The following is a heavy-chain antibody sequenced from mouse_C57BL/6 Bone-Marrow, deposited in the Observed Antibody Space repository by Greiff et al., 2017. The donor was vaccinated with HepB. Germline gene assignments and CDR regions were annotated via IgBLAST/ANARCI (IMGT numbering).Heavy chain of an antibody. J-gene: IGHJ1*03. CDR1: GFSFNTYA. CDR2: IRSKSNNYAT. Sequence: EVQRVESGGGLVQPKGSLKLSCAASGFSFNTYAMNWVRQAPGKGLEWVARIRSKSNNYATYYADSVKDRFTISRDDSESMLYMQMNNLKTEDTAMYYCVRRFYYYGSSSWYFDVWGTGTTVTVSS. V-gene: IGHV10-1*01. D-gene: IGHD1-1*01. CDR3: VRRFYYYGSSSWYFDV.